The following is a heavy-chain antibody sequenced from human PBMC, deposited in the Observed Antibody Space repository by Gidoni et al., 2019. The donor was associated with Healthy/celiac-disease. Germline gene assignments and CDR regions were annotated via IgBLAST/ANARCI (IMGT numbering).Heavy chain of an antibody. D-gene: IGHD6-19*01. J-gene: IGHJ5*02. V-gene: IGHV4-39*01. CDR2: IYYSGST. CDR1: GCSLGSSSYY. CDR3: ARKSSGWYVRYNWFDP. Sequence: QLQLQESGPGLVKPAATLSLTCTVSGCSLGSSSYYWGWIRPPPGQGLEGIGGIYYSGSTYYNPSHKSRVTISVDTSKNQFSLKLSSVTAADTAVYDCARKSSGWYVRYNWFDPWGQGTLVTVSS.